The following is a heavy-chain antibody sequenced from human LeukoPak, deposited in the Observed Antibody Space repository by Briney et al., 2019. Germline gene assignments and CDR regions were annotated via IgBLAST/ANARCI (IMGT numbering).Heavy chain of an antibody. J-gene: IGHJ4*02. CDR3: ARAGEDGYNAFDY. Sequence: PSETLSLTCAVSGGSISSGGYSWSWLRQPPGKGLEWIGYIYHSGSTYYNPSLKSRVIISVDRSKNQFSLKLSSVTAADTAVYYCARAGEDGYNAFDYWGQGTLVTVSS. CDR2: IYHSGST. D-gene: IGHD5-24*01. V-gene: IGHV4-30-2*01. CDR1: GGSISSGGYS.